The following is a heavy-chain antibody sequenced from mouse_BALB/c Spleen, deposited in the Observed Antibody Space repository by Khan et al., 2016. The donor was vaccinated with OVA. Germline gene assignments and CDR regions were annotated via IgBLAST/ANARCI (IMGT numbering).Heavy chain of an antibody. V-gene: IGHV5-6*01. CDR1: GITFSSYS. CDR3: ADHLTGSFAY. CDR2: ISSGGDYT. D-gene: IGHD4-1*01. Sequence: EVHLVESGGDLVKPGGSLKLSCAASGITFSSYSMSWVRQTPDKRLEWVASISSGGDYTYYPDSVKGRFTISRDNAKNTLYLQMSDLKSEDTAMYYGADHLTGSFAYWGQGTLVTVSA. J-gene: IGHJ3*01.